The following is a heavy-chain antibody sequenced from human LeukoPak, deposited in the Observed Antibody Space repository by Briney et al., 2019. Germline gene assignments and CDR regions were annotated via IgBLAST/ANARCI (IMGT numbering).Heavy chain of an antibody. CDR2: IIPILGIA. Sequence: SVKVSCKASGGTFSSYAISWVRQAPGQGLEWMGTIIPILGIANYAQKLQGRVTITADKSTSTAYMELSSLRSEDTAVYYCARGQNLQYDYGGSTFDYWGQGTLVTVSS. J-gene: IGHJ4*02. D-gene: IGHD4-23*01. CDR1: GGTFSSYA. CDR3: ARGQNLQYDYGGSTFDY. V-gene: IGHV1-69*04.